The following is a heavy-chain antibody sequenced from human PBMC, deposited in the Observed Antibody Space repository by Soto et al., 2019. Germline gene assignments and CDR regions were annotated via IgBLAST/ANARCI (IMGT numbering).Heavy chain of an antibody. CDR3: ARDRAAAALFDP. CDR1: GGSISSYY. V-gene: IGHV4-59*01. Sequence: SSETLSLTCTVSGGSISSYYWSWIRQPPGKGLEWIGYIYYSGSTNYNPSLKSRVTISVDTSKNQFSLKLSSVTAADTAVYYCARDRAAAALFDPWGQGTLVTSPQ. J-gene: IGHJ5*02. CDR2: IYYSGST. D-gene: IGHD6-13*01.